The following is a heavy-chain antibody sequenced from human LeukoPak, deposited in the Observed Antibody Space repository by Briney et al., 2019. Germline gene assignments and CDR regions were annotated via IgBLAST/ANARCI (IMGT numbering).Heavy chain of an antibody. CDR1: GYTFTSYG. V-gene: IGHV1-18*01. CDR3: ARDLFGITMVRGVIPRFDY. D-gene: IGHD3-10*01. J-gene: IGHJ4*02. Sequence: ASVTVSFKASGYTFTSYGISWVRQAPGQGLEWMGWISAYNGNTNYAQKLQGRVTMTTDTSTSTAYMELRSLRSDDTAVYYCARDLFGITMVRGVIPRFDYWGQGTLVTVSS. CDR2: ISAYNGNT.